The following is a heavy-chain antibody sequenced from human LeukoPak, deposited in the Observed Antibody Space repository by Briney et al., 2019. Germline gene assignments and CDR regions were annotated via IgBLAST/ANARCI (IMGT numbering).Heavy chain of an antibody. J-gene: IGHJ6*03. CDR1: GGSFSGYY. CDR2: INHSGST. V-gene: IGHV4-34*01. CDR3: ARIFGVVTLRYYYYYMDV. Sequence: SETLSLTCAVYGGSFSGYYWSWIRQPPGKGLEWIGEINHSGSTNYNPSLKSRVTISVDTSKNQFSLKLSSVTAADTAVYYCARIFGVVTLRYYYYYMDVWGKGTTVTVSS. D-gene: IGHD3-3*01.